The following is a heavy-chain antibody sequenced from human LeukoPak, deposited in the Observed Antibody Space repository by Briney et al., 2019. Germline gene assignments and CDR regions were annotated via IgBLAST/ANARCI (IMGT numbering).Heavy chain of an antibody. CDR3: VRGNIFGSGSYS. CDR1: GFTVSSTY. CDR2: IYSGGGA. J-gene: IGHJ5*02. Sequence: GSLRLSCAASGFTVSSTYMSWVRQAPGKGLEWASVIYSGGGAYYADSVKGRFTISRDNSKNTLYLQMNSLRVEDTAVYYCVRGNIFGSGSYSWGQGVLVTVSS. D-gene: IGHD3-10*01. V-gene: IGHV3-53*01.